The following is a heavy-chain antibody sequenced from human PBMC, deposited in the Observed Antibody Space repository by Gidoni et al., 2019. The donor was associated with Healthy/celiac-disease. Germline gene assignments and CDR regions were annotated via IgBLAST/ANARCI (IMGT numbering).Heavy chain of an antibody. Sequence: QVQLQESGPGLVKPSQTLSLTCTVSGGSISSGSYYWSWIRQPAGKGLEWIGRIYTSGSTNYNPSLKSRVTISVDTSKNQFSLKLSSVTAADTAVYYCARSLSIAVAMGDDAFDIWGQGTMVTVSS. CDR1: GGSISSGSYY. CDR3: ARSLSIAVAMGDDAFDI. CDR2: IYTSGST. D-gene: IGHD6-19*01. V-gene: IGHV4-61*02. J-gene: IGHJ3*02.